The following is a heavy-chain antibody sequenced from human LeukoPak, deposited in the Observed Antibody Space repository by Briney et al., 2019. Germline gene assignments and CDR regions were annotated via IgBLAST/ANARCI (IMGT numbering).Heavy chain of an antibody. CDR2: IYYSGST. CDR3: ARGVFGDIVVVPAAMGGWFDP. CDR1: GYSISSGYY. V-gene: IGHV4-38-2*02. J-gene: IGHJ5*02. Sequence: SETLTLTCTVSGYSISSGYYWGWIRQPPGKGLEWIGSIYYSGSTYYNPSLKSRVTISVDTSKNQFSLKLSSVTAADTAVYYCARGVFGDIVVVPAAMGGWFDPWGQGTLVTVSS. D-gene: IGHD2-2*01.